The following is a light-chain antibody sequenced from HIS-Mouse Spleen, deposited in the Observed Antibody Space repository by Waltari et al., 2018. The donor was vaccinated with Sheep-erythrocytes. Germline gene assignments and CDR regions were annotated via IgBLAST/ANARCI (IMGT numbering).Light chain of an antibody. CDR2: DVS. J-gene: IGLJ1*01. CDR3: CSYAGSYNHV. Sequence: QSALTQPRSVSGSPGQSVTIPCTGPSSDVGGLNCVSWSQPHPGKAPKLMIYDVSKRPSGVPDRFSGSKSGNTASLTISGLQAEDEADYYCCSYAGSYNHVFATGTKVTVL. V-gene: IGLV2-11*01. CDR1: SSDVGGLNC.